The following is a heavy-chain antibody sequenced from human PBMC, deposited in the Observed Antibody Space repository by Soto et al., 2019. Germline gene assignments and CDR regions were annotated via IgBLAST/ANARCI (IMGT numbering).Heavy chain of an antibody. CDR1: GFTFSSYW. CDR2: INSDGSST. D-gene: IGHD3-9*01. Sequence: GGSLRLSCAASGFTFSSYWMHWVRQAPGKGLVWVSRINSDGSSTSYADSVKGRFTISRDNAKNTLYLQMNSLRAEDTAVYYCARVDRVSRAFDIWGQGTMVTVSS. CDR3: ARVDRVSRAFDI. V-gene: IGHV3-74*01. J-gene: IGHJ3*02.